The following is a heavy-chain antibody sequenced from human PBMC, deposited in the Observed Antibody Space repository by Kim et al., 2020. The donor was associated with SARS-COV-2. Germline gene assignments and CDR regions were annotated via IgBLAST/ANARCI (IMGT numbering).Heavy chain of an antibody. Sequence: GGSLRLSCAASGFTFSSYWMHWDRQTPGKGLVWVSRIDSDGGSTRYADSVKGRFTISRDNAKDTLYLQIDSLGAEDTGVYFCARNPYPYGSGSQSRTRFDFWGQGTLVTVSS. CDR1: GFTFSSYW. CDR3: ARNPYPYGSGSQSRTRFDF. D-gene: IGHD3-10*01. V-gene: IGHV3-74*01. CDR2: IDSDGGST. J-gene: IGHJ4*02.